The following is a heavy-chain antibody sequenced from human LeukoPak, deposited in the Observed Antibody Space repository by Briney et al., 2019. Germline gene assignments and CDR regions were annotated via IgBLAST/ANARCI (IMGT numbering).Heavy chain of an antibody. CDR2: ISYDGSNK. CDR1: GFTFSSYG. CDR3: AKDRGSVYYYYGMDV. V-gene: IGHV3-30*18. J-gene: IGHJ6*02. Sequence: GGSLRLSCAASGFTFSSYGMHWVRQAPGKGLEWVAVISYDGSNKYYADSVKGRFTISRDNSKNTLYLQMNSLRAEDTAVYYCAKDRGSVYYYYGMDVWGQGTTVTVSS.